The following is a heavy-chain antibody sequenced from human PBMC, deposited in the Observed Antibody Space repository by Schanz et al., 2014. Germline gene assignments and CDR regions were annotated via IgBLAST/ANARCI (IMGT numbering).Heavy chain of an antibody. D-gene: IGHD5-18*01. CDR3: TRGGYSYALSAFDI. Sequence: QVQLVQSGAEVKKPGASVKVSCKASGYTFTSYGINWVRQAPGQGLEWMGRIIPILGIANYAQKFQGRVTMTTDTSTGTAYMELRSLRSDDTALYYCTRGGYSYALSAFDIWGQGTMVTVSS. CDR2: IIPILGIA. V-gene: IGHV1-18*01. J-gene: IGHJ3*02. CDR1: GYTFTSYG.